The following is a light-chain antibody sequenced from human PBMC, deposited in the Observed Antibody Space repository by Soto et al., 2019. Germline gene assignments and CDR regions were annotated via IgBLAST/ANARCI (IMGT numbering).Light chain of an antibody. V-gene: IGLV2-23*01. J-gene: IGLJ1*01. Sequence: QSVLTQPASVCGSPGQSITISCTGTSSTVGGFNVVSWYQQHPGKAPKVIIYEGIKRPSGVSNRFSGSNYGSTASLTISGLQAEDEADYYCCSYVGATTYVFGTGTKVTV. CDR2: EGI. CDR3: CSYVGATTYV. CDR1: SSTVGGFNV.